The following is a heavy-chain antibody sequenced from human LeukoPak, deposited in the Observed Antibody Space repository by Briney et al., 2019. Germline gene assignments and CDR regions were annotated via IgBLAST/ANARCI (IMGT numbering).Heavy chain of an antibody. CDR1: GYTFTTYG. D-gene: IGHD2-15*01. V-gene: IGHV1-18*01. CDR2: ISAYNTNT. Sequence: ASVKVSCKASGYTFTTYGISWVRQAPGRGLEWMGWISAYNTNTNYAQKIQGRVTMTTDTSTSTAYMELRSLRSDDTAVYYCARDWHCSGGTCYNAFDTWGQGTMVTVSS. CDR3: ARDWHCSGGTCYNAFDT. J-gene: IGHJ3*02.